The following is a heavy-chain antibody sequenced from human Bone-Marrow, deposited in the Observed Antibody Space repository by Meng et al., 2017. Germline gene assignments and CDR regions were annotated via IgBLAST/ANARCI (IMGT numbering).Heavy chain of an antibody. D-gene: IGHD6-25*01. Sequence: QVQVVQSGVEVKRPGAPVKVPWKASGYTFTSYGISWVRQAPGQGLEWMGWISAYNGNTNYAQKLQGRVTMTTDTSTSTAYMELSGLGSDDTAMYYCARDEDISAAGKLFGDYWGQGTLVTVSS. J-gene: IGHJ4*02. CDR3: ARDEDISAAGKLFGDY. CDR1: GYTFTSYG. CDR2: ISAYNGNT. V-gene: IGHV1-18*01.